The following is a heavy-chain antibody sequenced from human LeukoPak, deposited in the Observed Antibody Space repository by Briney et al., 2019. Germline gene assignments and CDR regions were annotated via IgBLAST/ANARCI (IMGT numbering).Heavy chain of an antibody. CDR3: ARGGIYCSGGSCYSEPLPLDY. Sequence: SSVKVSCKASGGTFSSYAISWVRQAPGQGLEWMGGIIPIFGTANYAQKFQGRVTITADKSTSTAYMELRSLRSDDTAVYYCARGGIYCSGGSCYSEPLPLDYWGQGTLVTVSS. CDR2: IIPIFGTA. CDR1: GGTFSSYA. D-gene: IGHD2-15*01. V-gene: IGHV1-69*06. J-gene: IGHJ4*02.